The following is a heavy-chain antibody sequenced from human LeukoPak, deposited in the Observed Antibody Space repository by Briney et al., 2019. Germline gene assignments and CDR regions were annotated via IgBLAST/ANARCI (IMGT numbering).Heavy chain of an antibody. J-gene: IGHJ4*02. V-gene: IGHV4-59*10. D-gene: IGHD3-22*01. Sequence: PSETLSLTCAVYGGSFSSYYWSWIRQPAGKGLEWIGRIYTSGSTYYNPSLKSRVTISVDTSKNQFSLKLSSVTAADTAVYYCASHPEYYYDSSGYHFDYWGQGTLVTVSS. CDR1: GGSFSSYY. CDR3: ASHPEYYYDSSGYHFDY. CDR2: IYTSGST.